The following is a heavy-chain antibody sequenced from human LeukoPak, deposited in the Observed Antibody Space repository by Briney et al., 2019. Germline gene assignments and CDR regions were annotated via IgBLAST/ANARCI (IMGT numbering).Heavy chain of an antibody. Sequence: SVKVSCKASGYTFTSYYMHWVRQAPGQGLEWMGRIIPILGIANYAQKFQGRVTITADKSTSTAYMELSSLRSEDTAVYYCARDRCSGGSCYSDYWGQGTLVTVSS. CDR3: ARDRCSGGSCYSDY. CDR1: GYTFTSYY. J-gene: IGHJ4*02. V-gene: IGHV1-69*04. CDR2: IIPILGIA. D-gene: IGHD2-15*01.